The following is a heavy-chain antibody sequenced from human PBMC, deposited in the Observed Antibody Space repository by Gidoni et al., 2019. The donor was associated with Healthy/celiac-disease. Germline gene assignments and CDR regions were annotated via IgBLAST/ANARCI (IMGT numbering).Heavy chain of an antibody. V-gene: IGHV4-59*01. CDR1: GGSISSYY. Sequence: LHLSRPGLFKPSVTLSLTCTVSGGSISSYYWSWIRQPPGKGLEWIGYIYYSGSTNYNPSLKSRVTISVDTSKNQFSLKLSSVTAADTAVYYCARDLGYSSGWYYPFGYWGQGTLVTVSS. CDR3: ARDLGYSSGWYYPFGY. J-gene: IGHJ4*02. D-gene: IGHD6-19*01. CDR2: IYYSGST.